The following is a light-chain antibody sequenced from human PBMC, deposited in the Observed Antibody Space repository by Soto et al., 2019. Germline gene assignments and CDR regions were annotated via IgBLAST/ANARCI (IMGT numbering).Light chain of an antibody. CDR2: EVS. CDR3: SSFTNTITRDA. V-gene: IGLV2-14*01. J-gene: IGLJ1*01. Sequence: QSALTQPASVSGSPGQSITISCTGTSSDVGGYNYVSWFQHHPGKAPKLIIYEVSYRPSGVSNRFSGSKSGDTASLTISGLQAEDEADYYCSSFTNTITRDAFGTATKVTVL. CDR1: SSDVGGYNY.